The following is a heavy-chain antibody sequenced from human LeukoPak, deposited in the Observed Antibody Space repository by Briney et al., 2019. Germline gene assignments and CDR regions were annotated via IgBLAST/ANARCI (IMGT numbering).Heavy chain of an antibody. Sequence: GGSLRLSCAASGFTFSSYSMNWVRQAPGKGLEWVSYISSSSSTIYYADSVKGRFTISRDNAKNSLYLQMNSLRAEDTAVYYCARDNYYDSRGNSDYWGQGTLVTVSS. D-gene: IGHD3-22*01. CDR1: GFTFSSYS. CDR3: ARDNYYDSRGNSDY. CDR2: ISSSSSTI. V-gene: IGHV3-48*04. J-gene: IGHJ4*02.